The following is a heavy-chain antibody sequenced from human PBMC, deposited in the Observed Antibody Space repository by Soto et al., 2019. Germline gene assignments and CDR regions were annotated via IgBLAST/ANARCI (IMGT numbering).Heavy chain of an antibody. CDR2: LSGSGSTT. Sequence: EVQLLESGGDLVQPGGSLRLSCAASGFSFGGYGMSWVRQAPGKGLEWVSALSGSGSTTYYADSVRGRFIISRDNSRDTLFLQMNSLRAEDTAVYFCAKASKGYTGYDLGYWGQGTVVTVSP. CDR3: AKASKGYTGYDLGY. V-gene: IGHV3-23*01. CDR1: GFSFGGYG. J-gene: IGHJ4*02. D-gene: IGHD5-12*01.